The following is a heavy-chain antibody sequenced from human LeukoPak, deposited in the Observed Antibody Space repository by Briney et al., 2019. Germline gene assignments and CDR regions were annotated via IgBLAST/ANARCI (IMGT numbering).Heavy chain of an antibody. V-gene: IGHV3-20*04. CDR2: INWNGDST. CDR3: ARDRDYYDSSGSFDY. J-gene: IGHJ4*02. CDR1: GFSFDDYG. D-gene: IGHD3-22*01. Sequence: GGSLRLSCAASGFSFDDYGLTWVRQAPGKGLEWVSGINWNGDSTDYADSVKGRFTISRDNAKNSLYLQMNSLRAEDTAVYYCARDRDYYDSSGSFDYWGQGTLVTVSS.